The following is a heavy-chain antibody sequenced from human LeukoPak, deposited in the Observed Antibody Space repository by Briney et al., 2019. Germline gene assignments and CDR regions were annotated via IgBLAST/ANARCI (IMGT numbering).Heavy chain of an antibody. Sequence: SETLSLTCGVSGYSITIGYYWAWIRRPPGKGLEWIGNIYYSGSTYYNPSLKSRVTISVDTSKNQFSLKLSSVTAADTAVYYCARRYSNYFFDYWGQGTLVTVSS. D-gene: IGHD4-11*01. V-gene: IGHV4-38-2*01. CDR2: IYYSGST. J-gene: IGHJ4*02. CDR1: GYSITIGYY. CDR3: ARRYSNYFFDY.